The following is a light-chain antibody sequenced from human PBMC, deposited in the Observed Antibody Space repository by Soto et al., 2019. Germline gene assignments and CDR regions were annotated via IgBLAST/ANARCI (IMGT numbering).Light chain of an antibody. V-gene: IGKV1-5*03. CDR3: QQYNSYSPT. J-gene: IGKJ1*01. CDR1: QDISGW. Sequence: DIQMTQSPSTLSASVGDRVTITCRASQDISGWLAWYQQKAGKAPNLLIYKASRLESGVPSRFSGSGSETEFTLTISGLQPGDSATYYCQQYNSYSPTFGKGTKVDIK. CDR2: KAS.